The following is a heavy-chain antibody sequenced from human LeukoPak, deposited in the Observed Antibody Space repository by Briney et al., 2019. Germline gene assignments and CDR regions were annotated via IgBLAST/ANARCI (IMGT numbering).Heavy chain of an antibody. D-gene: IGHD3-22*01. Sequence: RHGESLKISCKGSGYSFTSYWIGWVRQMPGKGLEWMGIIYPGDSDTRYSPSFQGQVTISADKSISTAYLQWSSLKASDTAMYYCARITKDYYDSSGYNEYYFDYWGQGTLVTVSS. CDR2: IYPGDSDT. V-gene: IGHV5-51*01. CDR1: GYSFTSYW. CDR3: ARITKDYYDSSGYNEYYFDY. J-gene: IGHJ4*02.